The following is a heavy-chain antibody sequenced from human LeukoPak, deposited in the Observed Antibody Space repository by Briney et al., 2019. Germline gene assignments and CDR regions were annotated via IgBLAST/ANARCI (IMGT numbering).Heavy chain of an antibody. CDR2: FDPEDGET. CDR3: ATGASGTAAGYSSGWLLFH. Sequence: LAASVKVSCKVSGYTLTELSMHWVRQAPGKGLEWMGGFDPEDGETIYAQKFQGRVTMTEDTSTDTAYMELSSLRSEDMAVYYCATGASGTAAGYSSGWLLFHWGQGTLVTVSS. J-gene: IGHJ4*02. D-gene: IGHD6-19*01. V-gene: IGHV1-24*01. CDR1: GYTLTELS.